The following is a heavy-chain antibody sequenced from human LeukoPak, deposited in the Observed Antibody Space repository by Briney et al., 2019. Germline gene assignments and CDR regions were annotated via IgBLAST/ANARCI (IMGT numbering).Heavy chain of an antibody. V-gene: IGHV4-59*08. CDR3: ARHIVVVPAATTTFDI. D-gene: IGHD2-2*01. CDR1: GGSISSYY. Sequence: SETLSLTCTVSGGSISSYYWSWIRQPPGKGLEWIGYIYYSGSTNYNPSLKSRVTISVDTSKNQFSLKLSSVTAADTAVYYCARHIVVVPAATTTFDIWGQGTMVTVSS. J-gene: IGHJ3*02. CDR2: IYYSGST.